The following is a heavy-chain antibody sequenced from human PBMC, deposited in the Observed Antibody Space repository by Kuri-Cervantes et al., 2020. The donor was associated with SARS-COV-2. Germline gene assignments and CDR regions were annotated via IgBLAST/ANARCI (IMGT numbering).Heavy chain of an antibody. CDR3: ARELTFGGVIRLDP. V-gene: IGHV4-61*01. D-gene: IGHD3-16*01. J-gene: IGHJ5*02. CDR1: GYSISSGYY. Sequence: SQTLSLTCAVSGYSISSGYYWGWIRQPPGKGLEWIGYIYYSGSTNYNPSLKSRVTISVDTSKNQFSLKLSSVTAADTAVYYCARELTFGGVIRLDPWGQGTLVTVSS. CDR2: IYYSGST.